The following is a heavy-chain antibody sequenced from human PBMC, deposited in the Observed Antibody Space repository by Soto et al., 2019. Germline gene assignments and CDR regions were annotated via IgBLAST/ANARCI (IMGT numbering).Heavy chain of an antibody. Sequence: QVQLVESGGGLVKPGGSLRLSCAASGFTFSDYYMSWIRQAPGKGLEWVSYISSSSSYTNYADSVKGRFTISRDNAKNSLYLQMNSLRAEDTAVYYCARGAGYSSGWETVWGHWGQGTLVTVSS. D-gene: IGHD6-19*01. V-gene: IGHV3-11*05. J-gene: IGHJ1*01. CDR1: GFTFSDYY. CDR3: ARGAGYSSGWETVWGH. CDR2: ISSSSSYT.